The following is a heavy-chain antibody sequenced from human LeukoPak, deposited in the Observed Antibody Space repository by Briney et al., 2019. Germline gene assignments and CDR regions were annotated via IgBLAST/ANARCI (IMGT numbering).Heavy chain of an antibody. J-gene: IGHJ4*02. CDR2: ISGSGGST. Sequence: GGSLRLSCAGSGFTFSSCAMNWVRQAPGKGLEWVSAISGSGGSTYYADSVKGRFTISRDNSKNTLYLQMNSLRAEDTAVYYCALLYSYGYAYWGQGTLVTVSS. D-gene: IGHD5-18*01. CDR3: ALLYSYGYAY. V-gene: IGHV3-23*01. CDR1: GFTFSSCA.